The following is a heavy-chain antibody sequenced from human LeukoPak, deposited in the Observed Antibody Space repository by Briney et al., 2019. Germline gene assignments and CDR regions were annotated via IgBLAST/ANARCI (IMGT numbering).Heavy chain of an antibody. Sequence: PSETLSLTCTVSGGSISSSTYYWGWIRQPPGKGLEWIGSVSYSGNIYYNPSLKSRVTISVDTSKNQFSLKLSSVTAADTAVYYCARQRRLELPDYWGQGTLVTVSS. CDR3: ARQRRLELPDY. CDR2: VSYSGNI. V-gene: IGHV4-39*01. CDR1: GGSISSSTYY. J-gene: IGHJ4*02. D-gene: IGHD3-16*01.